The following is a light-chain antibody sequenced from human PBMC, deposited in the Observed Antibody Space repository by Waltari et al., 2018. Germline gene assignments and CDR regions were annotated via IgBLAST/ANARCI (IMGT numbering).Light chain of an antibody. CDR3: AAWDDSPNGWV. J-gene: IGLJ3*02. CDR1: SSNIGINP. CDR2: NNN. Sequence: QSVLSQPPSVIGTPGQGVTISCSGSSSNIGINPLNWYQQLPGTAPKLLIYNNNQRPSGVPDRFSGSKSGTSASLAISGLRSEDEADYYCAAWDDSPNGWVFGGGTKLTVL. V-gene: IGLV1-44*01.